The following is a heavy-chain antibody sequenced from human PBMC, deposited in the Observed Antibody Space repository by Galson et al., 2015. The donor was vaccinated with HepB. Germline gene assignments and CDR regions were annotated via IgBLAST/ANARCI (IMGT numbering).Heavy chain of an antibody. J-gene: IGHJ5*02. CDR2: IIPIFGTA. CDR3: ARDYRLYDFWSGSELPSWFDP. V-gene: IGHV1-69*13. D-gene: IGHD3-3*01. Sequence: SVKVSCKASGGTFSSYAISWVRQAPGQGLEWMGGIIPIFGTANYAQKFQGRVTITADESTSTAYMELSSLRSEDTAVYYCARDYRLYDFWSGSELPSWFDPWGQGTLVTVSS. CDR1: GGTFSSYA.